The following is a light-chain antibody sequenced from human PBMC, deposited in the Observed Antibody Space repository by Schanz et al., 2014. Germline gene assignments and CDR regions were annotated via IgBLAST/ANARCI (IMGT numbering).Light chain of an antibody. CDR3: QSADSSGTWV. Sequence: SYELTQPPSVSVAPGQTASITCGGNNIGSKSVHWYQQKPGQAPVLVVYDDIDRPSGIPERFSGSTSGTTVTLTISGVQAEDEADYYCQSADSSGTWVFGGGTKLTVL. CDR2: DDI. J-gene: IGLJ3*02. V-gene: IGLV3-21*02. CDR1: NIGSKS.